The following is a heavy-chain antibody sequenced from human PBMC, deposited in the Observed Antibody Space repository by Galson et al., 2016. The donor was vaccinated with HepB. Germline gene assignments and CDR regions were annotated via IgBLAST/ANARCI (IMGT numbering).Heavy chain of an antibody. V-gene: IGHV3-23*01. CDR3: AKDVAVAGHGEYFDY. Sequence: SLRLSCAASGFTFMRDVMSWVRQAPGKGLEWVSAINDYGGSTYYADSVKGRFTISRENSKNTLYLQMNSLGAEDTAVYYCAKDVAVAGHGEYFDYWGQGTLVTVSS. CDR1: GFTFMRDV. CDR2: INDYGGST. J-gene: IGHJ4*02. D-gene: IGHD6-19*01.